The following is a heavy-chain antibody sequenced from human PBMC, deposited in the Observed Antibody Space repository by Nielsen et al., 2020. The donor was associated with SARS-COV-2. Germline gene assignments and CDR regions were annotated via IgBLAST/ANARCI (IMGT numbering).Heavy chain of an antibody. CDR1: GFTFSNFA. CDR2: IGVSGGGT. V-gene: IGHV3-23*01. CDR3: LQGGAS. D-gene: IGHD1-1*01. J-gene: IGHJ5*02. Sequence: GGSLRLSCAASGFTFSNFAMNWVRQAPGKGLEWVSTIGVSGGGTYYADSLKGRFTISRDNARDSLYLQMNNLRAEDTAIYYCLQGGASWGQGTLVTVSS.